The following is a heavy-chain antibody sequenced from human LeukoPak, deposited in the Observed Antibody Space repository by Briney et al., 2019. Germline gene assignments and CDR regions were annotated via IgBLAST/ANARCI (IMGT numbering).Heavy chain of an antibody. CDR3: ARAPREWLLGYHFEY. D-gene: IGHD3-3*01. CDR2: IYYSGSA. J-gene: IGHJ4*02. CDR1: GGSISGYY. V-gene: IGHV4-59*01. Sequence: PSETLSLTCTVSGGSISGYYWTWIRQPPGKGLEWIGYIYYSGSAYYNPSLKSRVAMSVDTSKNQFSLKLSSVSTADTAVYYCARAPREWLLGYHFEYWGQGTLVTVSS.